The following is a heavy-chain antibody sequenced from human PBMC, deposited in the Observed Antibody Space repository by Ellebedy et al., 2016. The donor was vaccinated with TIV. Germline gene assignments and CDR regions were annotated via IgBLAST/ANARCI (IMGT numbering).Heavy chain of an antibody. CDR3: ARDSRVTFGGLIVYFDF. J-gene: IGHJ4*02. D-gene: IGHD3-16*02. Sequence: ASVKVSCKASGYTLTSFGITWVRQAPGQGLEWMGWISAYNGNTNYAQKLQGRVNMTTDTSTSTAYMELRSLRSDDTAVYYCARDSRVTFGGLIVYFDFWGQGTLVTVSS. V-gene: IGHV1-18*01. CDR2: ISAYNGNT. CDR1: GYTLTSFG.